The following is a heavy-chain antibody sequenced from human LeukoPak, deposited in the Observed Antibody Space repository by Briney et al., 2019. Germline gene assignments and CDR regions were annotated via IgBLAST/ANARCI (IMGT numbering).Heavy chain of an antibody. V-gene: IGHV4-34*01. Sequence: SETLSLTCAVYGGSFSGYYWSWIRQPPGKGLEWIGEINHSGSTNYNPSLKSRVTISVDTSKNQFSLKLRSVTAADTAVYYCASNDSTVTTSWALDYWGQGTLVTVSS. CDR1: GGSFSGYY. D-gene: IGHD4-17*01. J-gene: IGHJ4*02. CDR2: INHSGST. CDR3: ASNDSTVTTSWALDY.